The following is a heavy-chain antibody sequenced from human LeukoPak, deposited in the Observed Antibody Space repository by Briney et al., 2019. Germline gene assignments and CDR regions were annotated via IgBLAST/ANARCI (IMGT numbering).Heavy chain of an antibody. Sequence: GGSLRLTCAASGFTFRHYLMHWVRQAPGKGLDYVAGISSDGGSTNYGNSLKGRFTISRDNSKNTLYLQMGGLRAEDMAVYYCARDPSGGTTSSWFDVWGQGSLVTVSS. CDR3: ARDPSGGTTSSWFDV. D-gene: IGHD1-1*01. V-gene: IGHV3-64*01. J-gene: IGHJ5*02. CDR2: ISSDGGST. CDR1: GFTFRHYL.